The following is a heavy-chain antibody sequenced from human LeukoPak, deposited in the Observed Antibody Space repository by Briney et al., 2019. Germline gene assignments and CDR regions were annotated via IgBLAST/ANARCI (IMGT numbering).Heavy chain of an antibody. J-gene: IGHJ5*02. CDR3: VKDRFSSSWYQPWFDP. V-gene: IGHV3-64D*06. CDR2: ISSNGGST. D-gene: IGHD6-13*01. Sequence: GGSLRLSCAASGFTFRTDAMHWVRQAPAKGLEYVSGISSNGGSTNYADSVKGRFTISRDNSKNTLYLQMSSLRPEDTAVYYCVKDRFSSSWYQPWFDPWGQGTLVSVSS. CDR1: GFTFRTDA.